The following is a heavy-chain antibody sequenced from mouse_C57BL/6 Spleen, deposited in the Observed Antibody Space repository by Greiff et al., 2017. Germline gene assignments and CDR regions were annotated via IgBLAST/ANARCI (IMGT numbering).Heavy chain of an antibody. D-gene: IGHD2-4*01. CDR3: ARGAGLRRGDYYAMDY. J-gene: IGHJ4*01. V-gene: IGHV1-63*01. CDR2: IYPGGGYT. Sequence: VQLQQSGAELVRPGTSVKMSCKASGYTFTNYWIGWAKQRPGHGLEWIGDIYPGGGYTNYNEKFKGKATLTADKSSSTAYMQFSSLTSEDSAIYYCARGAGLRRGDYYAMDYWGQGTSVTVSS. CDR1: GYTFTNYW.